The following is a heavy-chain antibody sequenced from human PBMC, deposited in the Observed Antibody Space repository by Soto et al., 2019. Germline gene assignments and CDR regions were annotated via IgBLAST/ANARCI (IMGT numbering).Heavy chain of an antibody. CDR2: IYGGGTT. CDR3: VQTTGWPGFDF. CDR1: GFAVSSNY. J-gene: IGHJ4*02. Sequence: EVQLVESGGGLIQPRGSLRLSCAASGFAVSSNYMTWVRQAPGKGLEWVSVIYGGGTTYYADSVKGRFTNSRDTSKNTLYLQMNSLRAEDTAVDYCVQTTGWPGFDFWGQGTLVTVYS. D-gene: IGHD6-19*01. V-gene: IGHV3-53*01.